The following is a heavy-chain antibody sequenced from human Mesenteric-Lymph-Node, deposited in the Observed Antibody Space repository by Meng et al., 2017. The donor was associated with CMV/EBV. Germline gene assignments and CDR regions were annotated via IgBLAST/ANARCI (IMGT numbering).Heavy chain of an antibody. D-gene: IGHD1-1*01. CDR2: INSDGSST. J-gene: IGHJ4*02. CDR3: ARGLDRIDY. V-gene: IGHV3-74*01. CDR1: GFIFSTYA. Sequence: GESLKISCAASGFIFSTYAMPWVRQAPGKGLVWVSRINSDGSSTSYADSVKGRFTISRDNAKNTLYLQMNSLRAEDTAVYYCARGLDRIDYWGQGTLVTVSS.